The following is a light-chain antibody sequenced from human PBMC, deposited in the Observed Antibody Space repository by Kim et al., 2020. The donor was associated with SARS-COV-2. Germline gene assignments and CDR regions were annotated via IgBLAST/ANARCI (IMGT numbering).Light chain of an antibody. CDR1: SLRSYY. Sequence: GQTVRITCQGDSLRSYYASWYQQKPGQAPVLVIYGKNNRPSGIPDRFSGSSSGNTASLTITGAQAEDEADYYCNSRDSSGNHPVVFGGGTKLTVL. CDR3: NSRDSSGNHPVV. J-gene: IGLJ2*01. CDR2: GKN. V-gene: IGLV3-19*01.